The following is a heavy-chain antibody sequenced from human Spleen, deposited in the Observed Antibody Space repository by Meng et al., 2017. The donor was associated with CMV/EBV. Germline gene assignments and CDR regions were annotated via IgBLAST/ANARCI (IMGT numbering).Heavy chain of an antibody. CDR2: IKQDGSHK. D-gene: IGHD5-18*01. Sequence: GESLKISCAASGFTFSSYEMNWVRQAPGKGLEWVANIKQDGSHKYYVDSVKGRFTISRDNAKNSLYLQMNSLRAEDTAVYYCARDWYGYSHHRFDFWGQGTLVTVSS. V-gene: IGHV3-7*01. CDR3: ARDWYGYSHHRFDF. J-gene: IGHJ4*02. CDR1: GFTFSSYE.